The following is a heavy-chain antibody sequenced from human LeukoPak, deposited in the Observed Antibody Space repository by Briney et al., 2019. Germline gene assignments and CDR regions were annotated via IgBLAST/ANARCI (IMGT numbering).Heavy chain of an antibody. CDR2: IGGGGCCA. D-gene: IGHD4-11*01. CDR1: GFTFSSYA. CDR3: ARRHDYSNYPDY. J-gene: IGHJ4*02. V-gene: IGHV3-23*01. Sequence: GGSLRLSCAASGFTFSSYAMTWVRQAPGKGLEWLSAIGGGGCCASYPDSVKGRFTISRDNAKNSLYLQMNSLRAEDAAVYYCARRHDYSNYPDYWGQGTLVTVSS.